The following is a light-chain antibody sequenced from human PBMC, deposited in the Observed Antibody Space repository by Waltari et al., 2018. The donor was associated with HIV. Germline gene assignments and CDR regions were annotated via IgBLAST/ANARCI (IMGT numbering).Light chain of an antibody. CDR3: QQYYSTPT. CDR1: QAISNS. V-gene: IGKV1-NL1*01. J-gene: IGKJ1*01. Sequence: DIQMIQSPSSLSAPVGDSVTITCRASQAISNSLAWYQQKPVKAPKLLRYAASRLESGVPSSFSGGGTGTDYTLTISSLQPDHFATYYCQQYYSTPTFGQGTRVEIK. CDR2: AAS.